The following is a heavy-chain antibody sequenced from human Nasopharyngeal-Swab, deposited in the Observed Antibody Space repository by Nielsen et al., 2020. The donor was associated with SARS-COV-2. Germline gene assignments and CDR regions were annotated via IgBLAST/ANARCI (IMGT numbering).Heavy chain of an antibody. V-gene: IGHV3-7*01. CDR2: IKQDGSEK. CDR1: GFTFSSYW. D-gene: IGHD6-19*01. Sequence: GESLKISCAASGFTFSSYWMSWVRQAPGKGLEWVANIKQDGSEKYYMDSVKGRFTISRDNAKNSLYLQMNSLRAEDTAVYYCARDTGSGWSMDVWGQGTTVTVSS. J-gene: IGHJ6*02. CDR3: ARDTGSGWSMDV.